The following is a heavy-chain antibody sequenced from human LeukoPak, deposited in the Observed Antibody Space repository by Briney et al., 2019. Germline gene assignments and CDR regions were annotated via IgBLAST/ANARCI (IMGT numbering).Heavy chain of an antibody. D-gene: IGHD6-13*01. J-gene: IGHJ3*02. CDR1: GFTFGDYA. CDR3: ARAGSSSGGAFDI. Sequence: PGGSLRLSCTASGFTFGDYAMNWVRQAPGKGLEWVSSISSSSSYIYYADSVKGRFTISRDNAKNSLYLQMNSLRAEDTAVYYCARAGSSSGGAFDIWGQGTMVTVSS. CDR2: ISSSSSYI. V-gene: IGHV3-21*01.